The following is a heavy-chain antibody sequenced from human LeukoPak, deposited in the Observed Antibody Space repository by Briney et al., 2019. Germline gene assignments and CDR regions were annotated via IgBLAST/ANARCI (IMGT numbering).Heavy chain of an antibody. CDR3: ARQTYCGGDCYSFDY. CDR1: GGSISSHY. Sequence: PSETLSLTCTASGGSISSHYWSWIRQPPGKGLEWIGYIYYSGSTNYNPSLKSRVTISVDTSKNQFSLKLSSVTAADTAVYYCARQTYCGGDCYSFDYWGQGTLVTVSS. CDR2: IYYSGST. V-gene: IGHV4-59*08. J-gene: IGHJ4*02. D-gene: IGHD2-21*02.